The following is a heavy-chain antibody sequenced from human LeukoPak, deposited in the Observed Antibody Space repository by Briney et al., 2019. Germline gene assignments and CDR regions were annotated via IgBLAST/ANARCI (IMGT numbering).Heavy chain of an antibody. CDR2: INPNSGGT. D-gene: IGHD5-24*01. Sequence: GASVKVSCKISGYTLTELSMHWVRQAPGQGLEWMGWINPNSGGTNYAQKFQGRVTMTRDTSISTAYMELSRLRSDDTAVYYCARDTSRWLQSGNWFDPWGQGTLVTVSS. V-gene: IGHV1-2*02. J-gene: IGHJ5*02. CDR3: ARDTSRWLQSGNWFDP. CDR1: GYTLTELS.